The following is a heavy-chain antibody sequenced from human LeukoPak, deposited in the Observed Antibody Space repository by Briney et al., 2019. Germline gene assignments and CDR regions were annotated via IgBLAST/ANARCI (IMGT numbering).Heavy chain of an antibody. CDR3: ARHQMTYYYGSGSLFDP. CDR1: GGSISSYY. Sequence: SETLSLTCTVSGGSISSYYWSWIRQPPGKGLEWIGYIYYSGSTNYNPSLKSRVTISVDTSKNQFSLKLSSVTAADTAVYYCARHQMTYYYGSGSLFDPWGQGTLVTVSS. CDR2: IYYSGST. D-gene: IGHD3-10*01. J-gene: IGHJ5*02. V-gene: IGHV4-59*08.